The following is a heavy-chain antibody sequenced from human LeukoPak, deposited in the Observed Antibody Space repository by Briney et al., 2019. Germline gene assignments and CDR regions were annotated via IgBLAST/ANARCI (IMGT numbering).Heavy chain of an antibody. CDR1: GGSFSGYY. J-gene: IGHJ4*02. Sequence: SETLSLTCAVYGGSFSGYYWSWIRQPPGKGLEWIGEINHSGSTNYNPSLKSRVTISVDTSKNQFSLKLSSVTAADTAVYYCATLEQLGSPFGWGQGTLVTVSS. V-gene: IGHV4-34*01. CDR3: ATLEQLGSPFG. D-gene: IGHD6-6*01. CDR2: INHSGST.